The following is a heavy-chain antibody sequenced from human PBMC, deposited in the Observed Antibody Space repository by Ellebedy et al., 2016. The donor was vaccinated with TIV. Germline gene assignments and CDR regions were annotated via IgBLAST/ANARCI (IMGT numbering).Heavy chain of an antibody. D-gene: IGHD6-13*01. CDR1: GGSISSSSYN. V-gene: IGHV4-61*01. Sequence: MPSETLSLTCTVSGGSISSSSYNWSGIRQPPGKGLKWIGYIYYSGTTNYDPSLKSRVTILVDTSKNQFSLRLSSVTAADTAVYYCARVVWQQPVSYAFDIWGQGTMVTVSS. CDR2: IYYSGTT. CDR3: ARVVWQQPVSYAFDI. J-gene: IGHJ3*02.